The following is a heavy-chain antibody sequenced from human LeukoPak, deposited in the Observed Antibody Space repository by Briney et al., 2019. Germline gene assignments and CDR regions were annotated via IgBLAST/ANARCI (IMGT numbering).Heavy chain of an antibody. CDR1: GGSISSYY. D-gene: IGHD2-15*01. V-gene: IGHV4-59*01. CDR3: ARGVVVAATWFDP. Sequence: SETLSLTCTVSGGSISSYYWSWIRQPPGKGLEWIGYIYYSGSTNYNPSLKSRVTISIDTSNNQFSLKLSSVTAADTAVYYCARGVVVAATWFDPWGQGTLVTVSS. J-gene: IGHJ5*02. CDR2: IYYSGST.